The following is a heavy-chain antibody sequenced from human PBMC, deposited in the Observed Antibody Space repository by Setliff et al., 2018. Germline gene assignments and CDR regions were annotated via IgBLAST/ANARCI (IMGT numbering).Heavy chain of an antibody. J-gene: IGHJ2*01. CDR1: GVSISSHY. CDR2: IYYTGST. Sequence: SETLSLTCTVSGVSISSHYWSWVRQPPGKGLECIGDIYYTGSTKYNPSLWSRLTMSIDTSKKQFSLRLTSVSAADTAVYYCARLRKSNPHWYFDLWG. CDR3: ARLRKSNPHWYFDL. V-gene: IGHV4-59*11.